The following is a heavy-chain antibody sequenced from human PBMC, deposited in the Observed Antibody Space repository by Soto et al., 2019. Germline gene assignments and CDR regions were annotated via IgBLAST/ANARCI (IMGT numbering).Heavy chain of an antibody. J-gene: IGHJ6*03. CDR3: ARDRRDYDILTGYHYYYYYYMDV. CDR1: DDSLSSYY. V-gene: IGHV4-59*01. D-gene: IGHD3-9*01. Sequence: TSETLSLTSPVSDDSLSSYYSNYLQPPPGKGLEWIGYIYYSGSTNYNPSLKSRVTISVDTSKNQFSLKLSSVTAADTAVYYCARDRRDYDILTGYHYYYYYYMDVWGKGTTVTVSS. CDR2: IYYSGST.